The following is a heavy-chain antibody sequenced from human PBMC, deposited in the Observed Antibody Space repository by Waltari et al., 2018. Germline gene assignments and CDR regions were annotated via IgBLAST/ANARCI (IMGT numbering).Heavy chain of an antibody. V-gene: IGHV3-21*01. CDR1: GLSFGTYK. Sequence: EGQLVESGGGLVKPGGSLRLSCAASGLSFGTYKLHGVRQAPGKGLEWVSYISSSSAYKYYADSVKGRFAISRDNAKNLLFLQMNSLRADDTAVYYCVRENCSVTSCFKHFDYWGRGILVTVSS. CDR3: VRENCSVTSCFKHFDY. J-gene: IGHJ4*02. CDR2: ISSSSAYK. D-gene: IGHD2-2*01.